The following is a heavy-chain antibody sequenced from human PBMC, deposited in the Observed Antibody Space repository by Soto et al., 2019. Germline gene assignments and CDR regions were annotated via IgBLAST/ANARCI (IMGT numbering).Heavy chain of an antibody. CDR1: GDSVPSDITS. CDR2: TYYRSKWFH. CDR3: ARDFESPTACWTSGYYYSGMDV. V-gene: IGHV6-1*01. Sequence: SQTLSLTCAISGDSVPSDITSWNWIRQSPSRGLEWLGRTYYRSKWFHDYAASVKSRITINPDTSKNQFSLQLNSVTPEDTAVYYCARDFESPTACWTSGYYYSGMDVWGQGTTVTVSS. J-gene: IGHJ6*02. D-gene: IGHD3-9*01.